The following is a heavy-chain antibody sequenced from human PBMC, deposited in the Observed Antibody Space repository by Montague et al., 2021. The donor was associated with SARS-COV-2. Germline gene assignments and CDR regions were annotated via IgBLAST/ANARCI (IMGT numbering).Heavy chain of an antibody. D-gene: IGHD3/OR15-3a*01. J-gene: IGHJ6*02. CDR2: IKRGDT. CDR3: ARWPAPLRQLDWSQRSFDYYGLDV. CDR1: GDSYNPWGQSFNNYH. Sequence: SETLSLTCAVYGDSYNPWGQSFNNYHWGWIRQSQGKGLEWIGGIKRGDTKYNPSLGSRVTTSADTAKKQFSPMLTSVTAADTAVYYCARWPAPLRQLDWSQRSFDYYGLDVWGQGTAVIVSS. V-gene: IGHV4-34*01.